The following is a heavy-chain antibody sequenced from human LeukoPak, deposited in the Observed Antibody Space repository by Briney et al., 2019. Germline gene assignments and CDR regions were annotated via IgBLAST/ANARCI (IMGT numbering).Heavy chain of an antibody. CDR1: ELTFSSYA. D-gene: IGHD6-19*01. CDR2: ISGGGDST. Sequence: PGGSLRLSCAASELTFSSYAMSWVRQAPGKGLEWVSGISGGGDSTYYADSVKGRFTISRDNSKNTLSLQMNSLRAEDTAVYYCAKHYSSGWFRNAFDIWGQGTMVTVSS. CDR3: AKHYSSGWFRNAFDI. V-gene: IGHV3-23*01. J-gene: IGHJ3*02.